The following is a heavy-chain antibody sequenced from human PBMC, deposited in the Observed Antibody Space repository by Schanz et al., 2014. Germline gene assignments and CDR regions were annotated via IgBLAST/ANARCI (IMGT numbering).Heavy chain of an antibody. Sequence: EVQLVESGGGLVQPRGSLRLSCAASGFTVSSNYMSWVRQAPGKGLEWVSFIYGGSTYYTDSVKGRFTISRDNSKNTLYLQMNSLRAEDTAVYYCARTTNPFNFDSWPYLDYWGQGTLVTVSS. D-gene: IGHD3-9*01. J-gene: IGHJ4*02. CDR2: IYGGST. CDR1: GFTVSSNY. V-gene: IGHV3-66*01. CDR3: ARTTNPFNFDSWPYLDY.